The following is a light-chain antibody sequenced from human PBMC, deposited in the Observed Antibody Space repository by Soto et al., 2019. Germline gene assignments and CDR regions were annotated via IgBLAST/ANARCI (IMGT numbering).Light chain of an antibody. CDR2: AYT. Sequence: QSVLTQPPSVTGAPGQRGTIYCTGTNSNIGAGYDVHWYQQFPGKAPKLLISAYTNRPSGIPDRFSGSKSGTSASLAITGLQAEDEADFYCSSYAGSSALYVFGTGTKLTVL. J-gene: IGLJ1*01. V-gene: IGLV1-40*01. CDR3: SSYAGSSALYV. CDR1: NSNIGAGYD.